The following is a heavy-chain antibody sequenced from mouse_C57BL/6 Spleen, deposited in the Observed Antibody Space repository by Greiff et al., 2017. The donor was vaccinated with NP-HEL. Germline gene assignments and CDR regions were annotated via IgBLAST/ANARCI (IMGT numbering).Heavy chain of an antibody. CDR2: ISYSGST. Sequence: EVQLQQSGPGMVKPSQSLSLTCTVTGYSITSGYDWHWIRHFPGNKLEWMGYISYSGSTNYNPSLKSRISITHDTSKNHFFLKLNSVTTEDTATYYCARDGDYGSSWFAYWGQGTLVTVSA. CDR1: GYSITSGYD. J-gene: IGHJ3*01. V-gene: IGHV3-1*01. D-gene: IGHD1-1*01. CDR3: ARDGDYGSSWFAY.